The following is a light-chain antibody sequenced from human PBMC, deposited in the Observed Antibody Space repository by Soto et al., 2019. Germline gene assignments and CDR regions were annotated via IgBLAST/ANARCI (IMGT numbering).Light chain of an antibody. CDR1: QSINIW. CDR2: KAS. Sequence: DILLTQSPSTLSASVGDRVTITCRASQSINIWLAWYQQKPGKAPKLLMYKASTLEGGVPSTFSGSGSGTEFTLTISSLQPDDFAAYYCQQYYGSPYTFGQGTKLEI. J-gene: IGKJ2*01. CDR3: QQYYGSPYT. V-gene: IGKV1-5*03.